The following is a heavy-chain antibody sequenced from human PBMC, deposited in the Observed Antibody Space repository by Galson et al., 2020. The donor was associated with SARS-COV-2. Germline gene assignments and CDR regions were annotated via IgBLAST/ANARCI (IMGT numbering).Heavy chain of an antibody. J-gene: IGHJ5*02. D-gene: IGHD3-3*01. CDR2: IYYSGST. CDR3: ARIISVGIFGVVNWFDP. Sequence: ETSETLSLTCTVSGGSISSGGYSWSWIRQHPGKGLEWIGYIYYSGSTYYNPSLKSRVTISVDTSKNQFSLKLSSVTAADTAVYYCARIISVGIFGVVNWFDPWGQGTLVTVSS. V-gene: IGHV4-31*03. CDR1: GGSISSGGYS.